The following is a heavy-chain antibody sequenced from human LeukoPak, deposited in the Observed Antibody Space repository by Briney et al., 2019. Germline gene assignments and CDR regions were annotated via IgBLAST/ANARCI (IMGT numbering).Heavy chain of an antibody. D-gene: IGHD3-3*02. V-gene: IGHV3-7*01. CDR1: GFTFSNYW. CDR2: INQDGSAM. J-gene: IGHJ3*02. CDR3: ATDSFSISSISLPGADAFDI. Sequence: GGSLRLSCGASGFTFSNYWMTWVRQAPGKGLEWVANINQDGSAMYYVGSVKGRFTISRDNAKNSLYLQMNSLRVDDTAVYHCATDSFSISSISLPGADAFDIWGQGTMVTVSS.